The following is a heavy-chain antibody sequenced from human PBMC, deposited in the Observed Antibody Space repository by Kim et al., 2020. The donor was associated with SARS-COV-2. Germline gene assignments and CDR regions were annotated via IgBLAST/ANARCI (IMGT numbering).Heavy chain of an antibody. D-gene: IGHD3-22*01. Sequence: SVKGRFTIPRDNSKTSLYLQLDSLSAEDTAVYYCVSATLTYYYDSSGFDYWGQGTLVTVSS. J-gene: IGHJ4*02. CDR3: VSATLTYYYDSSGFDY. V-gene: IGHV3-30*07.